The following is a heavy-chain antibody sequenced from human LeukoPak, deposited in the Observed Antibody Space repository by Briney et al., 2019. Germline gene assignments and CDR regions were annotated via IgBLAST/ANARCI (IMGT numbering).Heavy chain of an antibody. CDR2: IFYSGTT. CDR1: GGAISGYY. Sequence: KPSETLSLTCTVSGGAISGYYWSWIRQPPGKGLEWIGYIFYSGTTNYNPSLKSRVTISVDTSKKRFSLKLSSVTAADTAVYYCARTNHIAETAFDIWGRGTMFTVSS. D-gene: IGHD1-14*01. V-gene: IGHV4-59*01. CDR3: ARTNHIAETAFDI. J-gene: IGHJ3*02.